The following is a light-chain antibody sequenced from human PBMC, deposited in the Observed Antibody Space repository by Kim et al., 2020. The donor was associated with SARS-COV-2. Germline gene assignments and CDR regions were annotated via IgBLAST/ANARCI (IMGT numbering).Light chain of an antibody. J-gene: IGLJ2*01. Sequence: VALGQTVRITCQGDSLRSYYATWYQQKPGQAPILVNYGKNNRPSRIPDRFSGSSSGNTASLTITGTQAGDEADYYCNSRDSNDNVVFGGGTKLTVL. CDR1: SLRSYY. CDR3: NSRDSNDNVV. CDR2: GKN. V-gene: IGLV3-19*01.